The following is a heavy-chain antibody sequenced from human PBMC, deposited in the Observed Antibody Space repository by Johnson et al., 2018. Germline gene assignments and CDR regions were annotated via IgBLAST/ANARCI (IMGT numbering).Heavy chain of an antibody. CDR1: GFTFDDYA. Sequence: EVQLLESGGVVVQPGGSLRLSCAASGFTFDDYAMHWVRQAPGKGLEWVSLVSWDGGSTYYADSVKGRFTISRDNSKNSLYLQMNSLRGEDTALYYCAKDASSATYYNYYYYMDVWGKGTTVTVSS. D-gene: IGHD1-26*01. CDR2: VSWDGGST. J-gene: IGHJ6*03. V-gene: IGHV3-43D*03. CDR3: AKDASSATYYNYYYYMDV.